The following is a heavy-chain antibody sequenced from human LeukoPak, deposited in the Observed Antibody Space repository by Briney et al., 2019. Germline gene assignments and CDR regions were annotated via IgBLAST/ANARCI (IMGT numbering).Heavy chain of an antibody. Sequence: GGSLRLSCAASGFTFSSYEMNWVRQAPGKGLEWVSYISNSGSSIYYADSVKGRFTISRDNAKNSLYLQMNSLRAEDTAVYYCARDCSSTSCYDGDYWGQGTLVTVSS. V-gene: IGHV3-48*03. CDR1: GFTFSSYE. CDR2: ISNSGSSI. D-gene: IGHD2-2*01. J-gene: IGHJ4*02. CDR3: ARDCSSTSCYDGDY.